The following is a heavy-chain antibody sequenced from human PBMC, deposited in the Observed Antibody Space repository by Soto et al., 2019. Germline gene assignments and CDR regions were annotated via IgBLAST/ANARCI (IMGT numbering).Heavy chain of an antibody. Sequence: SETLSLTCAVSGGSISSGGYSWSWIRQPPGKGLAWLGYIYHSGSTNYNPSLKSRVTISVDKSKNQFSLKLSSVTAADTAVDYCARGGASSGSYYTPRLYNWFDPWGQGTLVTVAS. D-gene: IGHD3-10*01. V-gene: IGHV4-30-2*01. CDR2: IYHSGST. CDR1: GGSISSGGYS. CDR3: ARGGASSGSYYTPRLYNWFDP. J-gene: IGHJ5*02.